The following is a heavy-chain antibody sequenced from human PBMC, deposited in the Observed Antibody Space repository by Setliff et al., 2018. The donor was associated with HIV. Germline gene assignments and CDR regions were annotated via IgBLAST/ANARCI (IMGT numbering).Heavy chain of an antibody. Sequence: GASVKVSCKVSGFTLREVSMHWVRQAPAKGLEWMGYFDPEDGETVYALKFQGRVTMTGDTSTDTAYMELSGLRSEDTAVYYCAIDMVGGWLRPMPDFWGQGALVTVSS. CDR2: FDPEDGET. D-gene: IGHD2-2*01. V-gene: IGHV1-24*01. CDR3: AIDMVGGWLRPMPDF. CDR1: GFTLREVS. J-gene: IGHJ4*02.